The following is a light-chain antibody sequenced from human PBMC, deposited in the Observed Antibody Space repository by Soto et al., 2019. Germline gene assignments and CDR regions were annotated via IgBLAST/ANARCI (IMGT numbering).Light chain of an antibody. Sequence: QSALTQPASVSGSPGQSITISCTGTSSDVGGYNYVSWYQQHPGKAPKLMIYEVSNRPSGVSNRFSGSKSGNTASLTISGLQAEDEADYYCISYTSSSLVVFGGGIKLTVL. CDR1: SSDVGGYNY. V-gene: IGLV2-14*01. CDR3: ISYTSSSLVV. CDR2: EVS. J-gene: IGLJ2*01.